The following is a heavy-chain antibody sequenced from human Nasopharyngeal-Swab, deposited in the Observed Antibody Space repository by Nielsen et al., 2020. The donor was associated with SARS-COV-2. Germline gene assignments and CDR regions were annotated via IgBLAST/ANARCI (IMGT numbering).Heavy chain of an antibody. V-gene: IGHV3-23*01. J-gene: IGHJ4*02. D-gene: IGHD6-13*01. CDR3: ARDWGPGYSNTWHYLDY. Sequence: GGSLRLSCAASGFTFNNYNFNWVRQAPGKGLEWVSSIRGGGAGTFYADSVQGRFTISRDNSRNTVHLQMNSLRDEDTAIYYCARDWGPGYSNTWHYLDYWAREPWSPSPQ. CDR1: GFTFNNYN. CDR2: IRGGGAGT.